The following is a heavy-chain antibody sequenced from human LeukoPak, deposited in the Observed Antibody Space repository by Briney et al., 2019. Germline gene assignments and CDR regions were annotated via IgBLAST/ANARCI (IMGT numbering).Heavy chain of an antibody. CDR3: ARDLAGREYYYDSSGPDDY. CDR1: GFTFSSYW. CDR2: IKQDGSEK. Sequence: PGGSLRLSCAASGFTFSSYWMSWVRQAPGKGLEWVANIKQDGSEKYFVDSVKGRFTISRDNAKNSLYLQMNSLRAEDTAVYYCARDLAGREYYYDSSGPDDYWGQGILVTVSS. D-gene: IGHD3-22*01. J-gene: IGHJ4*02. V-gene: IGHV3-7*01.